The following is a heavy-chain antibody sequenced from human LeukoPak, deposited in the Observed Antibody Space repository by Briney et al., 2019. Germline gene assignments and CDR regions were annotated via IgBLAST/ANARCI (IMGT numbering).Heavy chain of an antibody. CDR1: GFTFSSFW. J-gene: IGHJ1*01. CDR3: ARDSSGYSSSWHH. V-gene: IGHV3-7*01. Sequence: GGSLRLSCAATGFTFSSFWMSWVRQAPGKGLEWVANVKQDGSEKYYVDSVKGRFTISRDNAKNSLYLQMHSLRAEDTALYYCARDSSGYSSSWHHWGQGTLVIVSS. D-gene: IGHD6-13*01. CDR2: VKQDGSEK.